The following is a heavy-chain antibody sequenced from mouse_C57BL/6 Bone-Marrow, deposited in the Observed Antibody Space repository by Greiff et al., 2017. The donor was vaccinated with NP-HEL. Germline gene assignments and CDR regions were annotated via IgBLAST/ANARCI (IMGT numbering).Heavy chain of an antibody. CDR2: IYPGNSDT. CDR3: TTNGNFFCDY. D-gene: IGHD2-1*01. J-gene: IGHJ2*01. CDR1: GYTFTSYW. V-gene: IGHV1-5*01. Sequence: EVQLQQSGTVLARPGASVKMSCKTSGYTFTSYWMHWVKQRPGQGLEWIGAIYPGNSDTSYNQKFKGKAKLTAVTSASTAYMELSSLTNEDAAVDYCTTNGNFFCDYWGQGTTLTVSS.